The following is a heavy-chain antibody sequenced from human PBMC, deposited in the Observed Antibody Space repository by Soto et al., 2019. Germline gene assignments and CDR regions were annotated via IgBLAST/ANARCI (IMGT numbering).Heavy chain of an antibody. CDR3: ARGGPPGYDFWCGYYTANYYYYYMDV. CDR2: MNPNSGNT. D-gene: IGHD3-3*01. Sequence: ASVKVSCKASGYTFTSYDINWVRQATGQGLEWMGWMNPNSGNTGYAQKFQGRVTMTRNTSISTAYMELSSLRSEDTAVYYCARGGPPGYDFWCGYYTANYYYYYMDVWGKGTTVTVSS. J-gene: IGHJ6*03. V-gene: IGHV1-8*01. CDR1: GYTFTSYD.